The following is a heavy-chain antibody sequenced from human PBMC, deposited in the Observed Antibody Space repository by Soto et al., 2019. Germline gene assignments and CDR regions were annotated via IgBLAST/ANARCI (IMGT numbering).Heavy chain of an antibody. J-gene: IGHJ4*02. V-gene: IGHV3-23*01. Sequence: EVQLLESGGGLVQPGGSLRLSCAASGFTFSSYAMSWVRQAPGKGLEWVSAISGSGGSTYYADSVKGRFTISRDNSKKASYLQMNSLRAEDTAVYYCAKDSHYEYGDYSWVYYFDYWGQGTLVTVSS. CDR1: GFTFSSYA. CDR3: AKDSHYEYGDYSWVYYFDY. D-gene: IGHD4-17*01. CDR2: ISGSGGST.